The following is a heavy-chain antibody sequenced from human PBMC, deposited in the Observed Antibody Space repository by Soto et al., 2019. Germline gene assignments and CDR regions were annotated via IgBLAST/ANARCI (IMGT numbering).Heavy chain of an antibody. CDR1: GGSISSSSYY. CDR2: IYYSGST. V-gene: IGHV4-39*01. D-gene: IGHD3-3*01. CDR3: ARHHPTIFGVVNIDGLWGFDY. J-gene: IGHJ4*02. Sequence: QLQLQESGPGLVKPSETLSLTCTVSGGSISSSSYYWGWIRQPPGKGLEWIGSIYYSGSTYYNPSLKSRVTISVDTSKNQFSLKLSSVTAADTAVYYCARHHPTIFGVVNIDGLWGFDYWGQGTLVTVSS.